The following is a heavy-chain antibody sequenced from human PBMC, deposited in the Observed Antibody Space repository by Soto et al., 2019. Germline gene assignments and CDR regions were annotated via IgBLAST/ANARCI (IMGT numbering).Heavy chain of an antibody. V-gene: IGHV4-34*01. CDR3: AKAPSKFGCSGGSRYSRWFNWFDP. CDR1: GGSFSGYY. CDR2: INHSGST. J-gene: IGHJ5*02. Sequence: SETLSLTCAVYGGSFSGYYWSWIRQPPGKGLEWIGEINHSGSTNYNPSLKSRVTISVDTSKNQFSLKLSSVTAADTAVYYCAKAPSKFGCSGGSRYSRWFNWFDPWGQGTMVTVSS. D-gene: IGHD2-15*01.